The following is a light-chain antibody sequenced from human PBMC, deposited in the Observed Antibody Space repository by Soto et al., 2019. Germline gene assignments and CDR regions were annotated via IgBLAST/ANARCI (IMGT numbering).Light chain of an antibody. V-gene: IGKV3-11*01. Sequence: LLTQSPATLSLSPGERATLSCRASQTVSTYLAWYQQKPGQAPRLLIYDASTRATGIPARFSGSGSGTDFTLTISSLEPEDFAVYFCQQRGNSPETFGQGTKVEI. CDR3: QQRGNSPET. CDR1: QTVSTY. J-gene: IGKJ1*01. CDR2: DAS.